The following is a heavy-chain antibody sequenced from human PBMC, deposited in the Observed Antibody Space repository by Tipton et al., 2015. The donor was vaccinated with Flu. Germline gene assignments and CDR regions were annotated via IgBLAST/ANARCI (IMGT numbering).Heavy chain of an antibody. J-gene: IGHJ6*02. CDR3: ARHFGSAAAGMGGPYYYYYGMDV. Sequence: QLVQSGAEVKKPGESLKISCKGSGYSFTSYWIGWVRQMPGKGLEWMGIIYPGDSDTRYSPSFQGQVTISADKSISTAYLQWSSLEAPDTAMYYGARHFGSAAAGMGGPYYYYYGMDVWGQGTTVTVPS. CDR2: IYPGDSDT. D-gene: IGHD6-13*01. CDR1: GYSFTSYW. V-gene: IGHV5-51*01.